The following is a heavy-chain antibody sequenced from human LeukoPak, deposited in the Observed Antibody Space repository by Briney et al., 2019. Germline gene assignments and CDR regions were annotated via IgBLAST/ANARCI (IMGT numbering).Heavy chain of an antibody. CDR3: AKNHYDILTGHDY. D-gene: IGHD3-9*01. Sequence: SGGSLRLSCAASGFTFSSYAMSWVRQAPGKGLDWVSAISGSGGSTYYADSVKGRFTISRDNSKNTLYLQMNSLRAEDTAVYYCAKNHYDILTGHDYWGQGTLVTVSS. CDR2: ISGSGGST. CDR1: GFTFSSYA. J-gene: IGHJ4*02. V-gene: IGHV3-23*01.